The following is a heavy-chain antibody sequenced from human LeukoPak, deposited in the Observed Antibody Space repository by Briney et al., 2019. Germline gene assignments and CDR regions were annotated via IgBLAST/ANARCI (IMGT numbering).Heavy chain of an antibody. CDR1: GYTLTELS. D-gene: IGHD2-2*02. V-gene: IGHV1-24*01. CDR2: FDPEDGET. CDR3: ATPSPYCSSTSCYRFDY. J-gene: IGHJ4*02. Sequence: GASVKVSCKVSGYTLTELSMHWVRQAPGKGLEWMGGFDPEDGETIYAQKFQGRVTMTEDTSTDTAYMELSSLRSEDTAVYYCATPSPYCSSTSCYRFDYWGQGTLVTVSS.